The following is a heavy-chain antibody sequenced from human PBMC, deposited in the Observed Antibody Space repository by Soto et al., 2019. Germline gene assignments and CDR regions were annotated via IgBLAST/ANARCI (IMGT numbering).Heavy chain of an antibody. J-gene: IGHJ4*02. V-gene: IGHV3-30*18. Sequence: QVQLVESGGGVVQPGRSLRLSCAASGFTFSSYGMHWVRKAPGKGLEWVAVISYDGSNKYYADSVKGRLTISRDNSKNTLYLQMNSLRAEDTAVYYCAKVGETEQWLVPFDYWGQGTLVTVSS. CDR2: ISYDGSNK. CDR1: GFTFSSYG. CDR3: AKVGETEQWLVPFDY. D-gene: IGHD6-19*01.